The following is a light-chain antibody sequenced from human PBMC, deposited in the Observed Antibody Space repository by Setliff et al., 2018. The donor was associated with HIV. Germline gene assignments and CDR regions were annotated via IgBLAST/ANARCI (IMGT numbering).Light chain of an antibody. CDR3: CSFTGRYTSKYV. J-gene: IGLJ1*01. Sequence: QSALTQPRSVSGSPGQSVTISCTGTSSDVGNYNYVSWYQQHPGKAPKLIIFDVSKRPSGVPDRFSGSKSGNTASLTISGLQDEDEADYYCCSFTGRYTSKYVFGTGTK. CDR1: SSDVGNYNY. V-gene: IGLV2-11*01. CDR2: DVS.